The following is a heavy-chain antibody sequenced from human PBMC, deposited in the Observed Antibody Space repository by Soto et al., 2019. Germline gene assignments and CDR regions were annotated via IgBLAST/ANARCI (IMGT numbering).Heavy chain of an antibody. CDR1: GFTFSSYG. CDR2: IWYDGSNK. CDR3: ARDANYYGSGRAYMDV. J-gene: IGHJ6*03. D-gene: IGHD3-10*01. Sequence: GGSLRLSCAASGFTFSSYGMHWVRQAPGKGLEWVAVIWYDGSNKYYADSVKGRFTISRDNSKNTLYLQMNSLRAEDTAVYYCARDANYYGSGRAYMDVWGKGTTVTVSS. V-gene: IGHV3-33*01.